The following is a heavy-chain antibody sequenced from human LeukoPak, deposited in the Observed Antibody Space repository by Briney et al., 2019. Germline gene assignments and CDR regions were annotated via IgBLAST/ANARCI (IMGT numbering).Heavy chain of an antibody. CDR3: AGGGSSSWYDFDY. J-gene: IGHJ4*02. CDR1: RGSFSGYY. D-gene: IGHD6-13*01. V-gene: IGHV4-34*01. Sequence: PSETLSLTCDVYRGSFSGYYWNWIRQPPGKGLEWIGEINHSGSTNYNPSLKSRVTISVDTSKNQSSLKLSSVTAADTAVYYCAGGGSSSWYDFDYWGQGTLVTVSS. CDR2: INHSGST.